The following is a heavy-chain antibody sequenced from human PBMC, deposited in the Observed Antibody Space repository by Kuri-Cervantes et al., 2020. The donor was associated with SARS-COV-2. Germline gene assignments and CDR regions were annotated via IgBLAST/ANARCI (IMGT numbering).Heavy chain of an antibody. V-gene: IGHV1-46*03. CDR3: TRAGDIVVVPYYGMDV. CDR1: GDTFINYY. CDR2: INPAGGDT. Sequence: ASVKVSCKASGDTFINYYMHWVRQAPGQGLEWMGRINPAGGDTNYAQKFQGRVTMTRDTSTSTVYMELTSLRSEDTAIYYCTRAGDIVVVPYYGMDVWGQGTTVTVSS. D-gene: IGHD2-15*01. J-gene: IGHJ6*02.